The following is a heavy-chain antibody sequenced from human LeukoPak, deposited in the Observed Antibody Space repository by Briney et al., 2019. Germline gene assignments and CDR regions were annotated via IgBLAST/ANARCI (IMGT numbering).Heavy chain of an antibody. CDR2: ISYDGSNK. V-gene: IGHV3-30*03. CDR3: ARNWRARIAVAGTWYYYYYMDV. Sequence: QPGGSLRLSCAASGFTFSSYGMHWVRQAPGKGLEWVAVISYDGSNKYYADSVKGRFTISRDNSKNTLYLQMNSLRAEDTAVYYCARNWRARIAVAGTWYYYYYMDVWGKGTTVTISS. CDR1: GFTFSSYG. D-gene: IGHD6-19*01. J-gene: IGHJ6*03.